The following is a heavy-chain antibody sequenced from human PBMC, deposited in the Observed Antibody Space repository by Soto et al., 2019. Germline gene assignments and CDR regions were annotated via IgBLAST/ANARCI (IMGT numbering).Heavy chain of an antibody. CDR1: GFTFSSYS. CDR2: ISSSSSYI. V-gene: IGHV3-21*01. Sequence: PGGSLRLSCAASGFTFSSYSMNWVRQAPGKGLEWVSSISSSSSYIYYADSVKGRFTISRDNAKNSLYLQMNSLRAEDTAVYYCAIVPAAKKNWFDPWGQGTLVTVSS. J-gene: IGHJ5*02. CDR3: AIVPAAKKNWFDP. D-gene: IGHD2-2*01.